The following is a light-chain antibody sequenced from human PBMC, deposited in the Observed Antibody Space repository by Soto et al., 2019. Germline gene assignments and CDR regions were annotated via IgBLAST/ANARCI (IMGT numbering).Light chain of an antibody. CDR1: QSISTW. J-gene: IGKJ1*01. Sequence: DIQMTQSPSTLSASVGDRVTITCRASQSISTWLAWYQQEPGKAPKLLIYKASSLESGVPSRFSGSGSGTEFTLTISSLQPDDFATYYCQQYKSYSWTFGQGTKVEIK. CDR2: KAS. V-gene: IGKV1-5*03. CDR3: QQYKSYSWT.